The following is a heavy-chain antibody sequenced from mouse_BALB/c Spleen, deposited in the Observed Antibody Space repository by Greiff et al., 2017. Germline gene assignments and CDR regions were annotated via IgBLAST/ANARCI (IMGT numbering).Heavy chain of an antibody. CDR1: GFTFTDYY. V-gene: IGHV7-3*02. Sequence: EVKVVESGGGLVQPGGSLRLSCATSGFTFTDYYMSWVRQPPGKALEWLGFIRNKANGYTTEYSASVKGRFTISRDNSQSILYLQMNTLRAEDSATYYCARDMAPDVYSYAMDYWGQGTSVTVSS. CDR3: ARDMAPDVYSYAMDY. CDR2: IRNKANGYTT. J-gene: IGHJ4*01. D-gene: IGHD2-3*01.